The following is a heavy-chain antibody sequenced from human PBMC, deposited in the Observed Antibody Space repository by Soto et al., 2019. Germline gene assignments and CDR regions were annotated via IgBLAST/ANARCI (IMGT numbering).Heavy chain of an antibody. CDR3: AKAEGGTWGTEYFQY. Sequence: EVQLLESGGALVQPGGSLRLSCAASGFTFSSYAMTWVRQAPGKGLEWVSLITGSGGDTYYGDSVKGRFTISRDNSKTTLFLQMNSLRVEDTAVYFCAKAEGGTWGTEYFQYWGPGTLVTVSS. CDR2: ITGSGGDT. J-gene: IGHJ1*01. D-gene: IGHD7-27*01. CDR1: GFTFSSYA. V-gene: IGHV3-23*01.